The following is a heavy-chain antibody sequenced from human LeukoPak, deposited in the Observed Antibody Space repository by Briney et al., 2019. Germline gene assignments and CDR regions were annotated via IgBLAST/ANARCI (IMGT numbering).Heavy chain of an antibody. J-gene: IGHJ5*02. CDR2: IHHSGST. CDR1: GYSISSGSY. V-gene: IGHV4-38-2*02. CDR3: ARHTSYCSSTSCIFGSPCRTAKCSGGWFDP. D-gene: IGHD2-2*01. Sequence: SETLSLTCTVSGYSISSGSYWGWIRQPPGKGLEWIGSIHHSGSTYYNPSLKSRVTISVDTSKNQFSLKLSSVTAADTAVYYCARHTSYCSSTSCIFGSPCRTAKCSGGWFDPWGQGTLVTVSS.